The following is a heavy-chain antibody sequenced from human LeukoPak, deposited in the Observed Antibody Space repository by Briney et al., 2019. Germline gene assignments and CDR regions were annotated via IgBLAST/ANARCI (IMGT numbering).Heavy chain of an antibody. J-gene: IGHJ5*02. CDR2: IYYSGST. CDR3: ARHPESGFDP. CDR1: GGSITTSGYY. V-gene: IGHV4-39*01. Sequence: SETLSLTCTVSGGSITTSGYYWGWLGQPPGKGLEWIGSIYYSGSTYYNPSLKSRVTISVDTSKNQFSLKLSSVTAADTAVYYCARHPESGFDPWGQGTLVTVSS.